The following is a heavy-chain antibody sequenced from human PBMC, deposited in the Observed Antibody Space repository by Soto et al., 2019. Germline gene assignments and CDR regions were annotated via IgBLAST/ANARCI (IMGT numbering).Heavy chain of an antibody. J-gene: IGHJ3*02. D-gene: IGHD5-12*01. CDR3: ARDKWHERDVYFEDVLDM. Sequence: SETLSLTCAVYGGSFSCYYWSWIRPPPGKGLEWIGEINHSGSTNYNPSLKSRVTISVDTSKNQFSLKLSSVTAADTAVYYCARDKWHERDVYFEDVLDMWGQGTMVTVSS. V-gene: IGHV4-34*01. CDR2: INHSGST. CDR1: GGSFSCYY.